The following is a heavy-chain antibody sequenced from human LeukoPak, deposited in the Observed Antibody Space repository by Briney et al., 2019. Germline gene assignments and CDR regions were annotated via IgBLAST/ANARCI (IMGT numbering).Heavy chain of an antibody. CDR2: FDPEDGET. Sequence: ASVKVSCKVSGNTFTDLSMNWVRQAPGKGLEWMGGFDPEDGETIYAQKFQGRVTMTEDTSTDTAYMELSSLRSEDTAVYYCATVATVTATDYYYGMDVWGQGTTVTVSS. CDR3: ATVATVTATDYYYGMDV. CDR1: GNTFTDLS. D-gene: IGHD4-11*01. V-gene: IGHV1-24*01. J-gene: IGHJ6*02.